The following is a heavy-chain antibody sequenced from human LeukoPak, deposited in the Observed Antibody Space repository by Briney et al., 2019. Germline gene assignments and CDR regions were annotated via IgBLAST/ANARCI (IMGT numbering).Heavy chain of an antibody. CDR3: ARDYGGYSSSSDY. Sequence: PGGSLRLSCAASGFSFSSYSMNWVRQAPGKGLEWVSYISSSSTIYYTDSVKGRFTISRDNAKNSLYLQMNSLRAEDTAVYYCARDYGGYSSSSDYWGQGTLVTVSS. CDR1: GFSFSSYS. CDR2: ISSSSTI. D-gene: IGHD6-13*01. V-gene: IGHV3-48*04. J-gene: IGHJ4*02.